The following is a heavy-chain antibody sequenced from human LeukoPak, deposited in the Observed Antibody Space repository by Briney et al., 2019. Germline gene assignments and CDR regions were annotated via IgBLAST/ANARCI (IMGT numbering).Heavy chain of an antibody. D-gene: IGHD6-6*01. J-gene: IGHJ3*02. CDR3: ARMSIAARGAFDI. CDR1: GGSISSGSYY. V-gene: IGHV4-61*02. Sequence: SETLSLTCTVSGGSISSGSYYWSWIRQPAGKGLEWIGRIYTSGSTNYNPSLKSRVTISVDTSKNQFSLKLSPVTAADTAVYYCARMSIAARGAFDIWGQGTMVTVSS. CDR2: IYTSGST.